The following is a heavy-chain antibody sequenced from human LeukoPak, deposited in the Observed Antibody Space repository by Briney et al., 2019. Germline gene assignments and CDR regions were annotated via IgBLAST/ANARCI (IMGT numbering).Heavy chain of an antibody. V-gene: IGHV3-7*01. CDR2: IKQDGSEK. Sequence: GGSLRLSCAASGFTFSSYWMSWVRQAPGKGLEWVANIKQDGSEKYYVDSVKGRFTISRDNAKNSLYLQMNSLRAEDTAVYYCASGYGDYEYYFDYWGQGTLVTVSS. CDR3: ASGYGDYEYYFDY. CDR1: GFTFSSYW. J-gene: IGHJ4*02. D-gene: IGHD4-17*01.